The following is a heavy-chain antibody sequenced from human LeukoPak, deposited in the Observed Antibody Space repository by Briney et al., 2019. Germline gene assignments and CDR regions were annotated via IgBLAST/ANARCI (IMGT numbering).Heavy chain of an antibody. V-gene: IGHV1-18*01. CDR3: ARGQWAVLRQGAFDI. J-gene: IGHJ3*02. Sequence: ASVKVSCKASGYTFTSYGISWVRQAPGQGLEWMGWISAYNGNTNYAQKLQGRVTMTTDTSTSTAYMELRSLRSDDTAVYYCARGQWAVLRQGAFDIWGQGTMVTVSS. CDR1: GYTFTSYG. D-gene: IGHD6-19*01. CDR2: ISAYNGNT.